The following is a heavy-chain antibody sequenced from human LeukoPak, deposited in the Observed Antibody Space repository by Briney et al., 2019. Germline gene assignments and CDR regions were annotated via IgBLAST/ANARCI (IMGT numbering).Heavy chain of an antibody. Sequence: PGGSLRLSCAASGFTFSSYAMHWVRQAPDKGLEWVAVISYDGSNKYYADSVKGRFTISRDNSKNTVYQQMNSLRAEDTAVYYCARRTSMVRRDDGFDIWGQGTMVTVSS. J-gene: IGHJ3*02. V-gene: IGHV3-30*04. D-gene: IGHD3-10*01. CDR1: GFTFSSYA. CDR2: ISYDGSNK. CDR3: ARRTSMVRRDDGFDI.